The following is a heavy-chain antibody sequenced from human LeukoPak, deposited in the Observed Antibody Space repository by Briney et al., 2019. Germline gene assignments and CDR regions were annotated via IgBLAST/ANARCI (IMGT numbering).Heavy chain of an antibody. D-gene: IGHD3-10*02. V-gene: IGHV3-30*04. CDR1: GFTYSSYA. CDR2: ISYDGSNK. CDR3: AELGITMIGGV. J-gene: IGHJ6*04. Sequence: GRSLRLSCAASGFTYSSYAMHWVRQAPGKGLEWVAVISYDGSNKYYADSVKGRFTISRDNSKNTLYLQMNSLRADDTAVYYCAELGITMIGGVWGKGTTVTISS.